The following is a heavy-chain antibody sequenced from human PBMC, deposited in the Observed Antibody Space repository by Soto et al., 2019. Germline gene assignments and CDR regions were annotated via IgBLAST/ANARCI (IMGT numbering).Heavy chain of an antibody. Sequence: GGTLSLSCAASGFTFSSYSMNWVRQAPGKGLEWVSYISSSSSTIYNADSVKGRFTISRANAKNSLYMQMNSMRDEDTAVYYCSTVSPSRAPFDIWGQGTMVTVSS. D-gene: IGHD1-26*01. J-gene: IGHJ3*02. CDR3: STVSPSRAPFDI. CDR1: GFTFSSYS. CDR2: ISSSSSTI. V-gene: IGHV3-48*02.